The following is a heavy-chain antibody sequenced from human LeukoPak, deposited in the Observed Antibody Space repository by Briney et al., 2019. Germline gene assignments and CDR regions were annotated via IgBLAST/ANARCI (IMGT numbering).Heavy chain of an antibody. V-gene: IGHV3-43*02. J-gene: IGHJ4*02. CDR1: GFTFSSYA. CDR2: ISADGGST. CDR3: AKESGKFDY. Sequence: GGSLRLSCAASGFTFSSYAMSWVRQAPGKGLEWVSLISADGGSTFSADSVKGRFSISRDNSKNSLYLQMNSLRSEDTAMYYCAKESGKFDYWGQGTLVAVSS.